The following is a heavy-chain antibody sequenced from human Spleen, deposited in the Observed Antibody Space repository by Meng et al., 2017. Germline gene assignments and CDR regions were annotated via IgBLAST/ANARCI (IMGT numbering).Heavy chain of an antibody. CDR1: GYTFTSYD. CDR3: AREVLGFGELTGWFDH. Sequence: ASVKVSCKASGYTFTSYDINWVRQATGQGLEWMGWMNPNSGNTGYAQKFQGRVTITRNTSISTAYMELSRLRSEDTAVYYCAREVLGFGELTGWFDHWGQGTLVTVSS. D-gene: IGHD3-10*01. J-gene: IGHJ5*02. V-gene: IGHV1-8*03. CDR2: MNPNSGNT.